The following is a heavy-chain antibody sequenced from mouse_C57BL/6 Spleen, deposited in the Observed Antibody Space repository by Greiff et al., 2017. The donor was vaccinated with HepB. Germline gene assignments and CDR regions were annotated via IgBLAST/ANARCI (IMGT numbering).Heavy chain of an antibody. CDR2: IYPGDGDT. Sequence: LMESGPELVKPGASVKISCKASGYAFSSSWMNWVKQRPGKGLEWIGRIYPGDGDTNYNGKFKGKATLTADKSSSTAYMQLSSLTSEDSAVYFCARDYGSSHFAYWGQGTLVTVSA. V-gene: IGHV1-82*01. CDR1: GYAFSSSW. J-gene: IGHJ3*01. D-gene: IGHD1-1*01. CDR3: ARDYGSSHFAY.